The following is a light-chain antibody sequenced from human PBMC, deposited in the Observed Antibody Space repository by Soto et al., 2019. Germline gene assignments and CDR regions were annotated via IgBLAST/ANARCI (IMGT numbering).Light chain of an antibody. V-gene: IGKV2-28*01. Sequence: DIVMTQSPLSLPVTPGEPASISCSSSQSLLHSNGYNYLDWYLQKQGQSPQLLIYLGSNRASGVPDRFRGSGSGTDFTLKISRVEAEDVGVYYCMQALQTPWTFGQGTKVEIK. CDR3: MQALQTPWT. CDR2: LGS. J-gene: IGKJ1*01. CDR1: QSLLHSNGYNY.